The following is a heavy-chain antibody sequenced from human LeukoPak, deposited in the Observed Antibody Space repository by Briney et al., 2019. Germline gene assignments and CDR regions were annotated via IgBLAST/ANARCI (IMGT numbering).Heavy chain of an antibody. CDR1: GGSISSYY. Sequence: PSETLSLTCTVSGGSISSYYWSWIRQPPGKGLEWIGYIYHSGSTYYNPSLKSRVTISVDRSKNQFSLKLSSVTAADTAVYYCASGSYLDYFEYWGQGTLVTVSS. V-gene: IGHV4-59*12. CDR3: ASGSYLDYFEY. D-gene: IGHD3-10*01. CDR2: IYHSGST. J-gene: IGHJ4*02.